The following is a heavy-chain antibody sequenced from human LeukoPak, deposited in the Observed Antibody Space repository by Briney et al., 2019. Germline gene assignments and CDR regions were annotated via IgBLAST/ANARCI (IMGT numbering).Heavy chain of an antibody. CDR2: ISGSGGST. Sequence: PGGSLRLSCAASGFTFSSYAMSWVRQAPGKGLEWVSAISGSGGSTYYADSVKGRFTISRDNSKNTLYLQMNSLRAEDTAVYYCAKNDPYDYVWGSYLVTMYYFDYWGQGTLVTVSS. J-gene: IGHJ4*02. V-gene: IGHV3-23*01. D-gene: IGHD3-16*02. CDR3: AKNDPYDYVWGSYLVTMYYFDY. CDR1: GFTFSSYA.